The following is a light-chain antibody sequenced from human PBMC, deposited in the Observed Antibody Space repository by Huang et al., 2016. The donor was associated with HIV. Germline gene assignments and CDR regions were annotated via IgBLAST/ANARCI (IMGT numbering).Light chain of an antibody. Sequence: DIQITQSPSSLSASVGDRVTITCRASQNINKYLNWYQQQPGKAPKRLISGASTLQSGVPSSFSGSGSGTDFTLTISSPQPEDSAFYFCQQSVKTPRTFGQGTKLEI. CDR3: QQSVKTPRT. J-gene: IGKJ2*01. CDR2: GAS. CDR1: QNINKY. V-gene: IGKV1-39*01.